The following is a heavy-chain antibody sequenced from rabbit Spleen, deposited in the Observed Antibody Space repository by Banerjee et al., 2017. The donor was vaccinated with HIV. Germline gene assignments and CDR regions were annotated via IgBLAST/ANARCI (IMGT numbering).Heavy chain of an antibody. Sequence: QSLEESGGGLVQPEGSLTLTCTASGFSFSSSYYMCWVRQAPGKGLEWIACIYAGSSGSTYYASWAKGRLTISKSSSTTVTLEMTSLTAADTATYFCARGGTNNYYTYFDLWGPGTLVTVS. J-gene: IGHJ4*01. CDR3: ARGGTNNYYTYFDL. CDR2: IYAGSSGST. CDR1: GFSFSSSYY. D-gene: IGHD8-1*01. V-gene: IGHV1S40*01.